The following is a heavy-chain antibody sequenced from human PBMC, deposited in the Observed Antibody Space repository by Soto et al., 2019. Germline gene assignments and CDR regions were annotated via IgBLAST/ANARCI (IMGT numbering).Heavy chain of an antibody. Sequence: EVQLVESGGGLVQPGGSLRLSCVGFGFTFTNHHMTWVRQAPGKGLEWVANINVDGTEKYYVDSVKGRFTISRDNAYSSVSLQMNSLRAEDTGTYYCGRDRAVALRGQGTLVIVSS. V-gene: IGHV3-7*05. CDR3: GRDRAVAL. D-gene: IGHD6-19*01. J-gene: IGHJ4*02. CDR1: GFTFTNHH. CDR2: INVDGTEK.